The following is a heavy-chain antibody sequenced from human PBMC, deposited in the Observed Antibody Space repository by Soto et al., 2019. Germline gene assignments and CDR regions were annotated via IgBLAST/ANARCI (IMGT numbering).Heavy chain of an antibody. CDR1: GFTFSDYY. Sequence: GGSLRLSCAASGFTFSDYYMSWIRQAPGRGLEWVSYISSSGRTIYYADSVQGRFTISRDNAKKSLYLQMNSLRAEDTAVYYCARNSEHFDYWGQGTLVTVSS. D-gene: IGHD6-13*01. CDR2: ISSSGRTI. CDR3: ARNSEHFDY. J-gene: IGHJ4*02. V-gene: IGHV3-11*01.